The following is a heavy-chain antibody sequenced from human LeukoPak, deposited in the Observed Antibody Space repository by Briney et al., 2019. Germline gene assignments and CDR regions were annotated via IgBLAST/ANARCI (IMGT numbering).Heavy chain of an antibody. CDR3: ARAVNLAAAGTRWFDP. Sequence: SETLSLTCAVYGGSFSGYYWSWIRQPPGKGLEWIGEINHSGSTNYNSSLKSRVTISVDTSKNQFSLKLSSVTAADTAVCYCARAVNLAAAGTRWFDPWGQGTLVTVSS. V-gene: IGHV4-34*01. CDR2: INHSGST. J-gene: IGHJ5*02. CDR1: GGSFSGYY. D-gene: IGHD6-13*01.